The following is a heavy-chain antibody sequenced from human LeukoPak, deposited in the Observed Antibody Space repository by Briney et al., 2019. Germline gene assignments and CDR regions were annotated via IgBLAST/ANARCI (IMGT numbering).Heavy chain of an antibody. CDR3: ARADSTSCHGFCFDY. CDR2: IYYSGST. D-gene: IGHD2-2*01. J-gene: IGHJ4*02. CDR1: GGSISSYY. Sequence: PSETLSLTCTVSGGSISSYYWSWIRQPPGKGLEWIGYIYYSGSTNYNPSLKSRVTISVDTSKNQFSLKLSSVTAADTAVYYCARADSTSCHGFCFDYWGQGTLVTVSS. V-gene: IGHV4-59*01.